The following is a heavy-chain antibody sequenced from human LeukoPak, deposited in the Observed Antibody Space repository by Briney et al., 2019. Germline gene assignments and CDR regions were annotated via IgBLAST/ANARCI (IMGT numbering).Heavy chain of an antibody. Sequence: SETLSLTCTVPGASISSYYWSWIRQPPGKGLEWLGYVYYSGSTNYNPSLKSRVTISVDTSKNQFSLKLSSVTAADTAVYYCARPGVGSGRYGAFDIWGQGTMVTVS. D-gene: IGHD5-18*01. J-gene: IGHJ3*02. CDR3: ARPGVGSGRYGAFDI. CDR1: GASISSYY. V-gene: IGHV4-59*08. CDR2: VYYSGST.